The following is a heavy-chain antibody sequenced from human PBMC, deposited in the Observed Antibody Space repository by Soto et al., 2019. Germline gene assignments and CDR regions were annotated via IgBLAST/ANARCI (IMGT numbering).Heavy chain of an antibody. CDR3: ARDSVAVTTGISGY. V-gene: IGHV1-18*01. J-gene: IGHJ4*02. D-gene: IGHD4-4*01. Sequence: ASVKVSCKASCYTFTSDAISWVRQAPLQVLELRGWISVYNGNTIYAQKFQGRGTLTTDTSTSTVYTELRSLTSDDTAVYYCARDSVAVTTGISGYWGQGTLVTVSS. CDR2: ISVYNGNT. CDR1: CYTFTSDA.